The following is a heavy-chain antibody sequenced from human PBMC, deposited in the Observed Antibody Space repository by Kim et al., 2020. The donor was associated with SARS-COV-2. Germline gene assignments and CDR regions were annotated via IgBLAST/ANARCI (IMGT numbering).Heavy chain of an antibody. CDR1: GFTFGDYA. V-gene: IGHV3-49*04. Sequence: GGSRRLSCTASGFTFGDYAMSWVRQAPGKGLEWVGFIRSKAYGGTTQYAASVKGRFTLSRDDSKGIAYLQMNSLKTEDTAVYYCTRDQVLPTGGDYFYYYDAGMDDWGQGTTVTVSS. CDR3: TRDQVLPTGGDYFYYYDAGMDD. CDR2: IRSKAYGGTT. D-gene: IGHD4-17*01. J-gene: IGHJ6*02.